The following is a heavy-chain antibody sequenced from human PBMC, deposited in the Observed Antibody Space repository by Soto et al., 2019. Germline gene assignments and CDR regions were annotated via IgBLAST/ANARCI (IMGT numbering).Heavy chain of an antibody. CDR2: ISYDGSNK. CDR1: GFPFTSCG. D-gene: IGHD3-10*01. Sequence: QVQLVESGGGVVQPGRSLRLSCAASGFPFTSCGMHWVREGPGKELEWLAVISYDGSNKFYADSVKGRFTISRDNSKNTLYLQMNSLRPEDTALYYCVGGQFYFDYRGQGTQVIVSS. V-gene: IGHV3-30*03. CDR3: VGGQFYFDY. J-gene: IGHJ4*02.